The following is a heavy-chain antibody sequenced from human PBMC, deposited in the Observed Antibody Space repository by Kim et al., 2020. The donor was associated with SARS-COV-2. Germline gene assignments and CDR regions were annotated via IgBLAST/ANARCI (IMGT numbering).Heavy chain of an antibody. CDR1: GGSISSSCYY. CDR3: ARDPSGWPTDSYCYF. V-gene: IGHV4-39*01. D-gene: IGHD6-19*01. Sequence: SETLSLTCTVSGGSISSSCYYWGWIRQPPGKGLEWIGSIHYSGSTYYNPSLKSRVTLSVDTSQYQFSLKLSSVTAADTAVYYCARDPSGWPTDSYCYF. CDR2: IHYSGST. J-gene: IGHJ1*01.